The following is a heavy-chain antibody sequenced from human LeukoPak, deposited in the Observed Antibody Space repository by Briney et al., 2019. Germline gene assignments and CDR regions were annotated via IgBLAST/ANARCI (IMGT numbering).Heavy chain of an antibody. CDR1: GFSFTSYG. D-gene: IGHD2/OR15-2a*01. CDR2: IWYHGGNE. V-gene: IGHV3-33*01. CDR3: ARDVDTTSHLNWFDP. Sequence: GGSLRLSFAASGFSFTSYGMHWVRQAPGKGLEWVAVIWYHGGNENYADSVKGRFTISRDTSKNTLYLQMNSLRAEDTAMYYCARDVDTTSHLNWFDPWGQGTLVTVSS. J-gene: IGHJ5*02.